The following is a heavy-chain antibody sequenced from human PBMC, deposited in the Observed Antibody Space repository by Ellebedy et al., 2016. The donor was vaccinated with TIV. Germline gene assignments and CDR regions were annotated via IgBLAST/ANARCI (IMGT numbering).Heavy chain of an antibody. D-gene: IGHD3-9*01. CDR2: INPSGGST. J-gene: IGHJ6*02. CDR3: ARGYDILTGSSYPVGPAHSNKNGGYYYGMDV. V-gene: IGHV1-46*01. Sequence: ASVKVSCXASGYTFTSYYMHWVRQAPGQGLEWMGIINPSGGSTSYAQKFQGRVTMTRDTSTSTVYMELSSLRSEDTAVYYCARGYDILTGSSYPVGPAHSNKNGGYYYGMDVWGQGTTVTVSS. CDR1: GYTFTSYY.